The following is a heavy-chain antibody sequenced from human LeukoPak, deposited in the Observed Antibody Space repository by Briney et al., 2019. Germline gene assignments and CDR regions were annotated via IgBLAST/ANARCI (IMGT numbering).Heavy chain of an antibody. J-gene: IGHJ6*03. CDR3: ARYGDILTNMDV. D-gene: IGHD3-9*01. V-gene: IGHV1-8*01. CDR1: GYTFTSYD. Sequence: ASVKVSCKASGYTFTSYDINWVRQATGQGLEWMGWMNSNSGNTGYAQKFQGRVTMTRNTSISTAYMELSSLRSEDTAVYYCARYGDILTNMDVWGKGTTVTVPS. CDR2: MNSNSGNT.